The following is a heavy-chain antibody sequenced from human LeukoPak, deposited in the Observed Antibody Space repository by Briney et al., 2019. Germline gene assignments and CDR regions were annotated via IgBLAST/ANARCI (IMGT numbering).Heavy chain of an antibody. D-gene: IGHD3-10*01. V-gene: IGHV3-30-3*01. CDR2: ISYDGSNK. Sequence: GESLRLSCTASGFTFSNFWMGWVRQAPGKGLEWVAVISYDGSNKYYADSVKGRFTISRDNSKNTLYLQMNSLRAEDTAVYYCARSTMVAPLDYWGQGTLVTVSS. CDR3: ARSTMVAPLDY. CDR1: GFTFSNFW. J-gene: IGHJ4*02.